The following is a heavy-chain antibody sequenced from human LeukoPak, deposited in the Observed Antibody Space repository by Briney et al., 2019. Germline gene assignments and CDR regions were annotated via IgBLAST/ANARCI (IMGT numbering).Heavy chain of an antibody. CDR2: ISYDGTNK. Sequence: GRSLRLSCTASGFTFSTYGMPWVRQAPGKGLEWVALISYDGTNKYYADSVKGRFTISRDNSKNTLYLQMNSLSADDTAVYYCAKGEDSSGWYYFDYWGQGTLVTVSS. V-gene: IGHV3-30*18. J-gene: IGHJ4*02. D-gene: IGHD6-19*01. CDR3: AKGEDSSGWYYFDY. CDR1: GFTFSTYG.